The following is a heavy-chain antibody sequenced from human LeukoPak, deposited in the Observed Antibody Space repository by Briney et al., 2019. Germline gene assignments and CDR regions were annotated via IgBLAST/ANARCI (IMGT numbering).Heavy chain of an antibody. CDR1: GFTFSSYA. D-gene: IGHD3-22*01. CDR2: ISGSGGST. CDR3: AKDYYDSSGTFDDYQNFDY. J-gene: IGHJ4*02. Sequence: GGSLRLSCAASGFTFSSYAMSWVRQAPRKGLEWVSAISGSGGSTYYADSVKGRFTISRDNSKNTLYLQMNSLRAEDTAVYYCAKDYYDSSGTFDDYQNFDYWGQGTLVTVSS. V-gene: IGHV3-23*01.